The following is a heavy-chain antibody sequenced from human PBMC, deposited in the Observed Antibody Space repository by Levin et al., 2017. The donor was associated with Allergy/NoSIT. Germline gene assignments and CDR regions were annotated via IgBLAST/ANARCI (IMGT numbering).Heavy chain of an antibody. V-gene: IGHV4-30-4*01. CDR2: IYYSGST. D-gene: IGHD2-21*02. CDR1: GGSISSGDYY. CDR3: ARVCGDLTAEFDP. J-gene: IGHJ5*02. Sequence: PSETLSLTCTVSGGSISSGDYYWSWIRQPPGKGLEWIGYIYYSGSTYYNPSLKSRVTISVDTSKNQFSLKLSSVTAADTAVYYCARVCGDLTAEFDPWGQGTLVTVSS.